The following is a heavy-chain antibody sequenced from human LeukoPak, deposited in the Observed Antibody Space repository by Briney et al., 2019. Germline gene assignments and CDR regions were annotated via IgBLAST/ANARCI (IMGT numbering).Heavy chain of an antibody. CDR2: IYDSGRT. D-gene: IGHD4-17*01. V-gene: IGHV4-59*01. CDR3: ARGGLRKAFDI. Sequence: SETLSLTCTVSGGSISSYYWSWIRQPPGKGLEWIGYIYDSGRTNYSPSLKSRVTTSLDTTKNQFSLRLSSVTAADTAVYYCARGGLRKAFDIWGQGTMVTVSS. J-gene: IGHJ3*02. CDR1: GGSISSYY.